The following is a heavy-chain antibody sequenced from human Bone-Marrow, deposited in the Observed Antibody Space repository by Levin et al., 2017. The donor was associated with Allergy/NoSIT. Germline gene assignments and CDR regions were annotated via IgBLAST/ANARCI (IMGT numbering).Heavy chain of an antibody. CDR3: ARGRNWSGSFYGMDV. J-gene: IGHJ6*02. CDR2: IYDSGSA. D-gene: IGHD3-3*01. Sequence: SQTLSLTCTVSGGSISSGDYYWSWIRQHPGRGLEWIGYIYDSGSAYYNPSLKSRVSISVDTFENQFSLKVTSVTAADTAIYYCARGRNWSGSFYGMDVWGQGTKVTVSS. V-gene: IGHV4-31*03. CDR1: GGSISSGDYY.